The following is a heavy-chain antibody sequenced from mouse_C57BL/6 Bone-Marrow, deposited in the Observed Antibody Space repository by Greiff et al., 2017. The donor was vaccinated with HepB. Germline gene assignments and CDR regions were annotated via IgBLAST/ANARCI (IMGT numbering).Heavy chain of an antibody. Sequence: VKLMESGAELVRPGTSVKVSCKASGYAFTNYLIEWVKQRPGPGLEWIGVINPGSGGTNYNEKFKGKATLTADKSSSTAYMQLSSLTSEDAAVYYCARFPYYAYEDYWGQGTTLTVSS. CDR2: INPGSGGT. V-gene: IGHV1-54*01. CDR3: ARFPYYAYEDY. D-gene: IGHD2-2*01. J-gene: IGHJ2*01. CDR1: GYAFTNYL.